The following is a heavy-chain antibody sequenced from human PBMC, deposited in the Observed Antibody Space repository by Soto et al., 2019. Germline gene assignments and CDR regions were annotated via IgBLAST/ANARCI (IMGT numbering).Heavy chain of an antibody. V-gene: IGHV4-34*01. CDR2: INHSGNT. D-gene: IGHD3-22*01. CDR3: ARDQFRDYYYDSSGPRDFCY. CDR1: GASLSDNY. J-gene: IGHJ4*02. Sequence: ETLSLTCAVYGASLSDNYCNWLRQPPGKGLEWIGEINHSGNTNYNPSLRSRVTISIDTSKNQLSLNLRSVSAADTAVYYCARDQFRDYYYDSSGPRDFCYWGQGTLVTVSS.